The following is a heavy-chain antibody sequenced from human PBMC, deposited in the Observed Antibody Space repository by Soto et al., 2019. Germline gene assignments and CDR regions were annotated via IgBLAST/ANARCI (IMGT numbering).Heavy chain of an antibody. CDR3: ARVSGGQLVV. J-gene: IGHJ4*02. Sequence: SETLSLTCTVSGGSISSYYWSWIRQPPGKGLEWIGYIYYSGSTNYNPSLKSRVTISVDTSKNQFSLKLSFVTAADTAVYYCARVSGGQLVVWGQGTLVTVSS. CDR1: GGSISSYY. D-gene: IGHD6-6*01. V-gene: IGHV4-59*01. CDR2: IYYSGST.